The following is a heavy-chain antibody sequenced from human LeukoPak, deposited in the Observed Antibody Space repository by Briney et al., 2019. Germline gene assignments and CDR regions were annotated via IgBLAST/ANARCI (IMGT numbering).Heavy chain of an antibody. Sequence: PSETLSLTCTVSGGSISSSSYYWGWIRQPPGKGLEWIGSIYYSGSTYYNPSLKSRVTISVDTSKNQFSLKLSSVTAADTAVYYCARHGVGYSGSCYPFRAYFDYWGQGTLVTVSS. CDR3: ARHGVGYSGSCYPFRAYFDY. D-gene: IGHD1-26*01. CDR1: GGSISSSSYY. V-gene: IGHV4-39*01. CDR2: IYYSGST. J-gene: IGHJ4*02.